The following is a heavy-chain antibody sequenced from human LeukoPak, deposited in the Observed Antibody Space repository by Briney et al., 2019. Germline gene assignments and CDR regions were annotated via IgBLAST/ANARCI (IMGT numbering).Heavy chain of an antibody. Sequence: SQTLSLTCAISGDSVSSNSAAWSWIRQSPSRGLEWLGRTYFRFKWYSDYAVSVKSRITINPDTSKNQFSLQLNSVAPEDTAVYFCARDRDTGVYFREPPPGSPVLGGRGTLVTVSS. CDR1: GDSVSSNSAA. CDR2: TYFRFKWYS. V-gene: IGHV6-1*01. J-gene: IGHJ2*01. CDR3: ARDRDTGVYFREPPPGSPVL. D-gene: IGHD3-10*01.